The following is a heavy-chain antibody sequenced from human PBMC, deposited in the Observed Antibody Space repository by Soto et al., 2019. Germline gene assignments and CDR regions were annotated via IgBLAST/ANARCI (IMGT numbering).Heavy chain of an antibody. D-gene: IGHD1-26*01. Sequence: GGSLRLSCAASGFTFDDYTMHWVRQAPGKGLEWVSLISWDGGSTYYADSVKGRFTISRDNSKNSLYLQMNSLRTEDTALYYCAKDYGGLSGSYHDAFDIWGQGTMVTVSS. CDR1: GFTFDDYT. CDR2: ISWDGGST. V-gene: IGHV3-43*01. CDR3: AKDYGGLSGSYHDAFDI. J-gene: IGHJ3*02.